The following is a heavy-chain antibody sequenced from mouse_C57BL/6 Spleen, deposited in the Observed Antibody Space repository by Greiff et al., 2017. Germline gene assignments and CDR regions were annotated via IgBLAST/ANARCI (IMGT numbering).Heavy chain of an antibody. Sequence: QVQLQQPGAELVKPGASVKLSCKASGYTFTSYWMQWVKQRPGQGLEWIGEIDPSDSYTNYNQKFKGKATLTVDTSSSTAYMQLSSLTSEDSAVYYCARARGDYYAMDYWGQGPSVTVSS. J-gene: IGHJ4*01. CDR3: ARARGDYYAMDY. CDR2: IDPSDSYT. CDR1: GYTFTSYW. V-gene: IGHV1-50*01.